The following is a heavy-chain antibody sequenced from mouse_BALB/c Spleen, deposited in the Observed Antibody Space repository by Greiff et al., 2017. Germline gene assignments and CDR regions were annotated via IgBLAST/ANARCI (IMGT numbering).Heavy chain of an antibody. D-gene: IGHD1-1*01. CDR2: ISSGGGST. J-gene: IGHJ4*01. CDR1: GFAFSSYD. CDR3: ARQGYYGSSYDYYAMDY. Sequence: EVKVVESGGGLVKPGGSLKLSCAASGFAFSSYDMSWVRQTPEKRLEWVAYISSGGGSTYYPDTVKGRFTISRDNAKNTLYLQMSSLKSEDTAMYYCARQGYYGSSYDYYAMDYWGQGTSVTVSS. V-gene: IGHV5-12-1*01.